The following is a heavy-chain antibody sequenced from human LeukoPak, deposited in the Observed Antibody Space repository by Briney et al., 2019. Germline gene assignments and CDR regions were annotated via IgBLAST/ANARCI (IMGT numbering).Heavy chain of an antibody. CDR1: GGSISSSSYY. Sequence: SETLSLTCTVSGGSISSSSYYWGWIRQPPGKGLEWIGSIYYSGSTYYNPSLKSRVTISVDTSKNQFSLKLSSVTAADTAVYYCARDGGKGDYWGQGTLVTVSS. CDR3: ARDGGKGDY. CDR2: IYYSGST. V-gene: IGHV4-39*02. J-gene: IGHJ4*02.